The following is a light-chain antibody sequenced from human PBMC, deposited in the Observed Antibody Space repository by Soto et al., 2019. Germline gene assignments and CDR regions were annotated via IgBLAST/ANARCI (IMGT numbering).Light chain of an antibody. CDR3: QQEGSSPGT. CDR2: GAS. CDR1: QSVSSSY. Sequence: EIVLTQSPGTLSLSPGERATLSCRASQSVSSSYLPWYQQKPGQAPRLLIYGASSRATGTPDRFRGSGSGTDFTLTISRLELEDLAFYYVQQEGSSPGTFGQGTKVEIK. V-gene: IGKV3-20*01. J-gene: IGKJ1*01.